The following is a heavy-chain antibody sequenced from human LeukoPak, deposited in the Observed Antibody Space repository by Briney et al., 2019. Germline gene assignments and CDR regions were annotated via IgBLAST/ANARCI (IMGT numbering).Heavy chain of an antibody. CDR1: GGSISSHY. J-gene: IGHJ4*02. CDR2: FYSSGST. CDR3: ARGLHQYYFDS. Sequence: NPSETLSLTCTVSGGSISSHYWNWIRQPAGKGLEWIGRFYSSGSTNYTPSLKSRVTMSVDTSRNQFSLSLNSVTAADTAVYYCARGLHQYYFDSWGQGTLVTVSS. D-gene: IGHD2-21*01. V-gene: IGHV4-4*07.